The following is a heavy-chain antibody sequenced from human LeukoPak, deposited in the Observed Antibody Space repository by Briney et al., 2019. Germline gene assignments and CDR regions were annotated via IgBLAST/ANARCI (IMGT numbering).Heavy chain of an antibody. CDR2: VTGNNGNT. J-gene: IGHJ4*02. Sequence: GASVKVSCKTSGYTFSGDSISWVRQAPGQGLEWMGWVTGNNGNTNYAPSLQGRVTMTTDTSTNTAYMELTSLRSDDTAVYYCARDQTNSRSYRFEYWGQGTLDTVSS. CDR3: ARDQTNSRSYRFEY. CDR1: GYTFSGDS. V-gene: IGHV1-18*01. D-gene: IGHD1-26*01.